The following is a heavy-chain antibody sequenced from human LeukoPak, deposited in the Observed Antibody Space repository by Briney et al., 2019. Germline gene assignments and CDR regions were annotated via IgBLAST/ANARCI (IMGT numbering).Heavy chain of an antibody. CDR1: GDSVSSGNYY. V-gene: IGHV4-61*02. CDR3: ARDGGSSSWSEIDY. Sequence: SQTLSLTCTVSGDSVSSGNYYWSWIRQPAGKGLEWIGRMHSSGSTKYNSSLKSRVTISVDTSKNQFSLKLSSVTAADTAVYYCARDGGSSSWSEIDYWGQGTLVTVSS. CDR2: MHSSGST. J-gene: IGHJ4*02. D-gene: IGHD6-13*01.